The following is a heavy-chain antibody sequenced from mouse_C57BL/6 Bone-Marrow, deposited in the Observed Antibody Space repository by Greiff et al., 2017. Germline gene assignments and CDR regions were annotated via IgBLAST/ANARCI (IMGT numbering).Heavy chain of an antibody. Sequence: VQLQQPGAELVKPGASVKMSCKASGYTFTSYWITWVKQRPGQGLEWIGDIYPGSGSTNYNEKFKSKATLTVDTSSSTAYMQLSSLTSEDSAVYYCAREGGLLWLRRGYAMDYWGQGTSVTVSS. CDR1: GYTFTSYW. J-gene: IGHJ4*01. D-gene: IGHD2-2*01. CDR3: AREGGLLWLRRGYAMDY. V-gene: IGHV1-55*01. CDR2: IYPGSGST.